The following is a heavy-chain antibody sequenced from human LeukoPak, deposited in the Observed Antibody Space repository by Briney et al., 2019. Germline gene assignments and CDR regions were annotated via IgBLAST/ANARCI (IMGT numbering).Heavy chain of an antibody. D-gene: IGHD7-27*01. CDR2: IIPIFGTA. Sequence: SVKVSCKASGGTFSSYAISWVRQAPGQGLEWMGGIIPIFGTANYAQKSQGRVTITADESTSTAYMELSSLRSEDTAVYYCARDLTDQYDGRDYYYYMDVWGKGTTVTISS. J-gene: IGHJ6*03. CDR1: GGTFSSYA. CDR3: ARDLTDQYDGRDYYYYMDV. V-gene: IGHV1-69*13.